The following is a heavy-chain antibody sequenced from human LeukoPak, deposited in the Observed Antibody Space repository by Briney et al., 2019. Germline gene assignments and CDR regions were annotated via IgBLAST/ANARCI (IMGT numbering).Heavy chain of an antibody. D-gene: IGHD2-21*02. CDR3: ARGWLAETTVVTPYNY. V-gene: IGHV3-7*03. J-gene: IGHJ4*02. Sequence: DRSEKYYADSVKGRFTISRHNARNSVYLQMNGLRSEDTAVYYCARGWLAETTVVTPYNYWGQGTLVTVSS. CDR2: DRSEK.